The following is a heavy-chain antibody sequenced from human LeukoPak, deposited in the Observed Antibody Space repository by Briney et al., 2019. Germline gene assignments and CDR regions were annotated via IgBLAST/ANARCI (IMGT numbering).Heavy chain of an antibody. CDR1: GFTFSSYS. CDR3: ARDKTYYYDSSGSPFDY. D-gene: IGHD3-22*01. Sequence: GGSLRLSCAASGFTFSSYSMNWVRQAPGKGLEWVSSISSSSSYIYYADSVKGRFTISRDNAKNSLYLQMNSLRAEDTAVYYCARDKTYYYDSSGSPFDYWGQGNLVTVSS. CDR2: ISSSSSYI. V-gene: IGHV3-21*01. J-gene: IGHJ4*02.